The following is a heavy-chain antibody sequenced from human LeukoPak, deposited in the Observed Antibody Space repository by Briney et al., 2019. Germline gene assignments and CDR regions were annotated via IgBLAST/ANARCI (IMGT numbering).Heavy chain of an antibody. Sequence: GGSLRLSCAASGFTFSNFAMHWVRQAPGKGLEWVAVISYDGDNEYYADSVKGQFTISRDNSKDRLYLQMNSLRPEDTAMYYCARVRGGRSWYYYGMDVWGRGTTVTVSS. V-gene: IGHV3-30-3*01. CDR1: GFTFSNFA. D-gene: IGHD3-16*01. CDR2: ISYDGDNE. J-gene: IGHJ6*02. CDR3: ARVRGGRSWYYYGMDV.